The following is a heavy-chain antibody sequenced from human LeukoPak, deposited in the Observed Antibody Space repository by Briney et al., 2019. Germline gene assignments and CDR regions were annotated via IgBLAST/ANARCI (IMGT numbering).Heavy chain of an antibody. D-gene: IGHD3-22*01. CDR1: GGSISSGAYY. V-gene: IGHV4-30-4*01. CDR2: MYFSGST. J-gene: IGHJ5*02. Sequence: SETLSLTCTVSGGSISSGAYYWSWIRQPPGKGLDWIAYMYFSGSTYYNPSLRSRVTMSADTSKNQLSLKLSSVTAADTAVYYCARPDYYDSRIDPWGQGILVTVSS. CDR3: ARPDYYDSRIDP.